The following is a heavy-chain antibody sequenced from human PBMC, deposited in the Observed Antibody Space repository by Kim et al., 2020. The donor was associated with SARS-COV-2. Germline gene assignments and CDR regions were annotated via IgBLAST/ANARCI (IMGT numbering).Heavy chain of an antibody. D-gene: IGHD3-10*01. CDR3: ATDHSSGSYRFFDAFDI. Sequence: FQGRVTMTEDTSTDTAYMELSSLRSEDTAVYYCATDHSSGSYRFFDAFDIWGQGTMVTVSS. V-gene: IGHV1-24*01. J-gene: IGHJ3*02.